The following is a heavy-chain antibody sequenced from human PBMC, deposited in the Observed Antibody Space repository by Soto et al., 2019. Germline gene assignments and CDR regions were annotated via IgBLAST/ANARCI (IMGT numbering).Heavy chain of an antibody. J-gene: IGHJ5*02. V-gene: IGHV1-69*02. CDR3: ARSYSHGHCGGDCA. Sequence: QVQLVQSGAEVKKPGSSVKVSCKAFGGTFSSFTLNWVRQAPGQGPEWMGRSIPLLDIANYAQKFQGRVTITPDKSPTTAYMEMSSLTSEDTAVYYCARSYSHGHCGGDCAWGQGTLVTVSS. D-gene: IGHD2-21*01. CDR1: GGTFSSFT. CDR2: SIPLLDIA.